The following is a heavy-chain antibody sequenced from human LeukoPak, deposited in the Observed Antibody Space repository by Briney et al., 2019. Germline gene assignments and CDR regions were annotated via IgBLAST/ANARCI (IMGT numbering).Heavy chain of an antibody. Sequence: GGSLRLSCAASGFTFSDHYINWIRQAPGKGLEWVSYMSGRRNYTDYADSVKGRFTISRDNAKNSLYLHMNSLRVEDTAVYYCARESSSGLIIDYWGQGTLVTVSS. D-gene: IGHD6-19*01. J-gene: IGHJ4*02. CDR1: GFTFSDHY. CDR2: MSGRRNYT. V-gene: IGHV3-11*06. CDR3: ARESSSGLIIDY.